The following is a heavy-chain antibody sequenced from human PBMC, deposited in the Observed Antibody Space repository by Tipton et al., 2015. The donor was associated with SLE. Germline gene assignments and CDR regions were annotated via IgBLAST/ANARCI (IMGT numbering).Heavy chain of an antibody. CDR3: ARMRGGYNAHH. Sequence: LSLTCSVSSSPFTTYYWSWIRQPPGKGLEWIGYISNSETTSYNPSRKSRVTISLDTSKNQFSLKVKSVTTADTAVYYCARMRGGYNAHHWGQGILVTVSS. V-gene: IGHV4-59*01. CDR1: SSPFTTYY. J-gene: IGHJ5*02. D-gene: IGHD5-24*01. CDR2: ISNSETT.